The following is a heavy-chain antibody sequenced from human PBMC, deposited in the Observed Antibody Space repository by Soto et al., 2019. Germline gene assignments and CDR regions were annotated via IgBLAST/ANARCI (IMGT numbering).Heavy chain of an antibody. Sequence: GGSLRLSCTASGFTFSTYAMSWVRQAPRKGLEWVSTISDSGSTYYADSVKGRFTISRDNSKNTLYLEMNSLRAEDTAVYYCAKDKGGRYCSRTSCLYSFDYWGQGTLVTVSS. CDR2: ISDSGST. CDR1: GFTFSTYA. V-gene: IGHV3-23*01. D-gene: IGHD2-2*01. J-gene: IGHJ4*02. CDR3: AKDKGGRYCSRTSCLYSFDY.